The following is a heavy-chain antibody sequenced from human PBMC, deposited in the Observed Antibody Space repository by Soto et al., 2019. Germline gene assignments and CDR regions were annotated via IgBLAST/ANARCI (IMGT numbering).Heavy chain of an antibody. J-gene: IGHJ4*02. CDR3: ARELYGDYAF. CDR2: IDSSGDTI. Sequence: PGGSLRLSCAASGFTFSDYYMSWIRQSPGKGLEWISYIDSSGDTIYYADSVKGRFTISRDNPKNSLYLQMDSLRGEDTAVYYCARELYGDYAFWGRGTLVTVS. CDR1: GFTFSDYY. D-gene: IGHD4-17*01. V-gene: IGHV3-11*01.